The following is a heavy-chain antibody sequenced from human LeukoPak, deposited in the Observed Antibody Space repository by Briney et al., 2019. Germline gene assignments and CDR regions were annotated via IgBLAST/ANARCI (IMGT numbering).Heavy chain of an antibody. Sequence: GESLKIPCKGSAYSFTAHWIGWVRQMPGKSLEWMGIIFARNSDTKYNPSFQGQVTMSVDKSISTAYLQLSSLKASDTAVYYCARHTAYRRWNFFDYWGQGTLLTVTS. CDR2: IFARNSDT. CDR3: ARHTAYRRWNFFDY. V-gene: IGHV5-51*01. D-gene: IGHD3-16*01. J-gene: IGHJ4*02. CDR1: AYSFTAHW.